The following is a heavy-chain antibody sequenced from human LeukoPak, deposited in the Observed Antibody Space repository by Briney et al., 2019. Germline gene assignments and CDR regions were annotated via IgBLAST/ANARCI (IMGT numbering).Heavy chain of an antibody. CDR2: INANSGGT. CDR1: GYTFTGYY. CDR3: SRGPPPLYYDILTGSPSYFDY. V-gene: IGHV1-2*02. D-gene: IGHD3-9*01. Sequence: ASVKVSCKASGYTFTGYYMHWVRQAPGQGLEWMGWINANSGGTNYAQKFPGRVTMTRDTSISTAYMELSRLRSDDTAVYYCSRGPPPLYYDILTGSPSYFDYWGQGTLVTVSS. J-gene: IGHJ4*02.